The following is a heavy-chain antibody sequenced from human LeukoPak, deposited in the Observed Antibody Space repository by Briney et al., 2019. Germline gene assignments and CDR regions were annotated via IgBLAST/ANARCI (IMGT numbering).Heavy chain of an antibody. CDR3: ARVVAGQLLLNWFDP. D-gene: IGHD2-15*01. V-gene: IGHV3-7*01. J-gene: IGHJ5*02. CDR1: GFTFGSDW. CDR2: INPDGSEK. Sequence: PGGSLRLSCAVSGFTFGSDWMIWVRQAPGKGLEWVANINPDGSEKNYVDSVKGRFTISRDNAKNSLYLQMNSLRAEDTAVYYCARVVAGQLLLNWFDPWGQGTLVTVSS.